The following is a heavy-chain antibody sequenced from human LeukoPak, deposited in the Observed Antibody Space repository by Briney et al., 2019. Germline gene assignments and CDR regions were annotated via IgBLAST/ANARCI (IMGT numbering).Heavy chain of an antibody. V-gene: IGHV1-8*01. J-gene: IGHJ4*02. CDR3: ARDQPHYGDHPFDY. D-gene: IGHD4-17*01. CDR1: GYTFTSYD. Sequence: ASVKVSCKASGYTFTSYDINWVRQATGQGLEWMGWMNPNSGNTGYAQKFQGRVTMTRNTSISTAYMELSSLRSDDTAVYYCARDQPHYGDHPFDYWGQGTLVTVSS. CDR2: MNPNSGNT.